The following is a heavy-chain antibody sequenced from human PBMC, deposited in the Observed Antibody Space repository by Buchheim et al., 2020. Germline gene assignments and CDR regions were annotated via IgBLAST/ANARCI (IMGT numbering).Heavy chain of an antibody. D-gene: IGHD5-18*01. CDR2: INHSGST. Sequence: QVQLQQWGAGLLKPSETLSLTCAVYGGSFSGYYWSWIRQPPGKGLEWIGEINHSGSTNYNPSLKSRVTISVDTSTNQFSLKLSSVTAADTAVYYCARVLRLGYSYGYRYFDYWGQGTL. J-gene: IGHJ4*02. CDR1: GGSFSGYY. CDR3: ARVLRLGYSYGYRYFDY. V-gene: IGHV4-34*01.